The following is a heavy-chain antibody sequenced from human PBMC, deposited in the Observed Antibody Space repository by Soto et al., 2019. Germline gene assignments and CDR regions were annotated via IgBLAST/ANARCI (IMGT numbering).Heavy chain of an antibody. CDR2: INAGNGNT. CDR3: ARDASRVYGDYTTESDY. CDR1: GYTFTSYA. D-gene: IGHD4-17*01. Sequence: ASVKVSCKASGYTFTSYAMHWVRQAPGQRLEWMGWINAGNGNTKYSQKFQGRVTITRDTSASTAYMELSSLRSEDTAVYYCARDASRVYGDYTTESDYWGQGTLVTVSS. V-gene: IGHV1-3*01. J-gene: IGHJ4*02.